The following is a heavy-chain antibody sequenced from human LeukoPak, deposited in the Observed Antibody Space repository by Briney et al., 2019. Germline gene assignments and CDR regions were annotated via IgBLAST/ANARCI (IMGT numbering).Heavy chain of an antibody. J-gene: IGHJ4*02. D-gene: IGHD3-10*01. CDR2: INHSGST. Sequence: SETLSLTCAVYGGSFSGYYWSWLRQPPGKGLEWIGEINHSGSTNYNPSLKSRVTISVDTSKNQFSLKLSSVTAADTAVYYCAREAKCMVRGVRGGDCWGQGTLVTVSS. CDR3: AREAKCMVRGVRGGDC. CDR1: GGSFSGYY. V-gene: IGHV4-34*01.